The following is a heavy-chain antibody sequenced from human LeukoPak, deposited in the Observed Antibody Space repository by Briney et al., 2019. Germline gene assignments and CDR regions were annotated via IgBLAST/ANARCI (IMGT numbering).Heavy chain of an antibody. CDR3: AGISAGRFDY. J-gene: IGHJ4*02. CDR1: GFTFSSYW. CDR2: INSDGSST. V-gene: IGHV3-74*01. Sequence: GGSLRLSCAASGFTFSSYWMHWVRQAPGEGLVWVSRINSDGSSTSYADSVKGRFTISRDNAKNTLYLQMHSLRADVTAVYYCAGISAGRFDYWGQGTLVTASS. D-gene: IGHD6-13*01.